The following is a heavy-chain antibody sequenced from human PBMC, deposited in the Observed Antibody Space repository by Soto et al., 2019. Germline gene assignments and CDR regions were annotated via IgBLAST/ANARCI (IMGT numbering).Heavy chain of an antibody. CDR1: GFTFSSYA. J-gene: IGHJ4*02. Sequence: GGLRLSCSASGFTFSSYAMHWVRQAPGKGLEYVSGIRGNGDPPFYADSVKGRFTISRDNSKNTLYLQMSSLSADDTAVYYCVKSRGGNNFDFFDWGQGALVTVSS. V-gene: IGHV3-64D*06. D-gene: IGHD5-12*01. CDR2: IRGNGDPP. CDR3: VKSRGGNNFDFFD.